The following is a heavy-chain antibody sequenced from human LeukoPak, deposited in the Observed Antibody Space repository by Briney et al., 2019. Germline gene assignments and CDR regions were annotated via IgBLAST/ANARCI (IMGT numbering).Heavy chain of an antibody. V-gene: IGHV5-51*01. CDR3: ARLAQYDFWSGPYY. CDR2: IYPGDSDT. CDR1: GYSFASYW. Sequence: GESLKISRKASGYSFASYWIGWVRQMPGKGLEWMGIIYPGDSDTRYSPSFQGQVTISADKSISTAYLQWSSLKASDTAMYYCARLAQYDFWSGPYYWGQGTLVTVSS. D-gene: IGHD3-3*01. J-gene: IGHJ4*02.